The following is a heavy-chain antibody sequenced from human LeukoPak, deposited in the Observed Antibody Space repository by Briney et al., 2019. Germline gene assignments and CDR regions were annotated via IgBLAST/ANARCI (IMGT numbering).Heavy chain of an antibody. D-gene: IGHD2-15*01. CDR2: IIPIFGTA. Sequence: SSVKVSCKASGGTFSSYAISWVRQAPGQGLEWMGGIIPIFGTANYAQKFQGRDTITADVSTSTAYMELSSLRPEGTAVYYCASSPLGYCSGGSCYRTFDYWGQGTLVTVSS. J-gene: IGHJ4*02. CDR1: GGTFSSYA. CDR3: ASSPLGYCSGGSCYRTFDY. V-gene: IGHV1-69*01.